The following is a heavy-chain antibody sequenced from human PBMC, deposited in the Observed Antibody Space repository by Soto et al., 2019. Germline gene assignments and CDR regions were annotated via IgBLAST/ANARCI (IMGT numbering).Heavy chain of an antibody. CDR3: ARSTRYSGPVDY. D-gene: IGHD5-12*01. CDR2: IYFSGGT. CDR1: CGSTSSGVYP. Sequence: TPFPPCTFSCGSTSSGVYPCGWAPRHPGEGLGWVGYIYFSGGTYYNPSLKSRATISVDTSKNQFSLKLSSVTAADTAVYYCARSTRYSGPVDYWGQGTLVTVSS. V-gene: IGHV4-31*03. J-gene: IGHJ4*02.